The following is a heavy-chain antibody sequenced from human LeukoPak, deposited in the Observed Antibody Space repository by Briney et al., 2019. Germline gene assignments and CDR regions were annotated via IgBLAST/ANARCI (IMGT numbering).Heavy chain of an antibody. Sequence: ASVKVSGMASGGTFSSYAISWVRQATGQGLEWMGWMNPNSGNTGYAQKFQGRVTMTRNTSISTAYMELSSLRSEDTAVYYCARGTRQLHDAFDIWGQGTMVTVSS. CDR3: ARGTRQLHDAFDI. CDR1: GGTFSSYA. CDR2: MNPNSGNT. V-gene: IGHV1-8*02. D-gene: IGHD3-10*01. J-gene: IGHJ3*02.